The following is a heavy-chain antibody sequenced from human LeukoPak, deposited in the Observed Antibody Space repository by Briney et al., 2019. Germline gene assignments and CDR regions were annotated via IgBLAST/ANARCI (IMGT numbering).Heavy chain of an antibody. Sequence: SVKVSCKAPGGTFSSYAISWVRQAPGQGLEWMGGIIPIFGTANYAQKFQGRVTITTDESTSTAYMELSSLRSEDTAVYYCARGDYDFWSGYYTDWGQGTLVTVSS. J-gene: IGHJ4*02. CDR3: ARGDYDFWSGYYTD. CDR1: GGTFSSYA. CDR2: IIPIFGTA. V-gene: IGHV1-69*05. D-gene: IGHD3-3*01.